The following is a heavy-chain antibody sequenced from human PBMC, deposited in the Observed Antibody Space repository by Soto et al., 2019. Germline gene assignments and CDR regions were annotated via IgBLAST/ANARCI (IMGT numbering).Heavy chain of an antibody. CDR3: VRFLEWLSNYYYYGMDV. CDR1: GFTFSDYY. V-gene: IGHV3-11*01. Sequence: GGSLRLSCAASGFTFSDYYMSWIRQAPGKGLEWVSYISSSGSTIYYADSVKGRFTISRDNAKNSLYLQMNSLRAEDTAVYYCVRFLEWLSNYYYYGMDVRGQGTTVTVSS. CDR2: ISSSGSTI. J-gene: IGHJ6*02. D-gene: IGHD3-3*01.